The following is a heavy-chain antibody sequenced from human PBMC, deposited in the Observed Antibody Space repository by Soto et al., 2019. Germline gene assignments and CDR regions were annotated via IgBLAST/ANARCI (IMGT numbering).Heavy chain of an antibody. D-gene: IGHD3-3*01. J-gene: IGHJ3*01. CDR1: GGTFSTYL. Sequence: QVQLVQSGAEVRKPGSSVKVSCKAPGGTFSTYLISWVRQAPGQGLEWMGRIIPIPDITNYAQKFQGRVTVTADRSTSTAYMELTNLKSEDTAVYYCARDRITTRGDAFDLWGQGTMVTVSS. CDR2: IIPIPDIT. V-gene: IGHV1-69*04. CDR3: ARDRITTRGDAFDL.